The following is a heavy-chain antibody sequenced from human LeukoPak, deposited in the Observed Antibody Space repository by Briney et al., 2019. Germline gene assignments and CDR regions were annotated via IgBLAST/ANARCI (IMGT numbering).Heavy chain of an antibody. CDR3: ARDLVAATNNWFDP. V-gene: IGHV1-2*02. CDR1: GYTFSGYY. Sequence: ASVKVSCKAFGYTFSGYYIYCVRQAPGQGLEWMGWINPNNGGTNYAQKFQGRVKMTRDTSINTAYMDLKRMRSDDTAVYYCARDLVAATNNWFDPWGQGTLVTVSS. J-gene: IGHJ5*02. CDR2: INPNNGGT. D-gene: IGHD2-15*01.